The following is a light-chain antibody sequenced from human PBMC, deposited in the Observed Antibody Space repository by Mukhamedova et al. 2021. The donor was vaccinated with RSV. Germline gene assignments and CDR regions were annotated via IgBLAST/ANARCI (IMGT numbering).Light chain of an antibody. CDR3: QQYNNWPLT. J-gene: IGKJ4*01. Sequence: ASQSVSSSYLAWYQQKPGQAPRLLIYGASSRATGIPDRFSGSGSGTDFTLTISSLQSEDFAVYYCQQYNNWPLTFGGGTKVEIK. CDR1: QSVSSSY. V-gene: IGKV3D-15*01. CDR2: GAS.